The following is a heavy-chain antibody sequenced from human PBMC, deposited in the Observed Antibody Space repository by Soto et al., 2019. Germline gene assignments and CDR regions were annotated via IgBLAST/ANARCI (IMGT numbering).Heavy chain of an antibody. V-gene: IGHV4-59*01. CDR1: GGSISSYY. CDR3: ARDVWYCSGGSCYSVESALNWFDP. D-gene: IGHD2-15*01. Sequence: SETLSLTCTVSGGSISSYYWSWIRQPPGKGLEWIGYIYYSGSTNYNPSLKSLVTISVDTSKNQFSLKLSSVTAADTAVYYCARDVWYCSGGSCYSVESALNWFDPWGQGTLVTVSS. J-gene: IGHJ5*02. CDR2: IYYSGST.